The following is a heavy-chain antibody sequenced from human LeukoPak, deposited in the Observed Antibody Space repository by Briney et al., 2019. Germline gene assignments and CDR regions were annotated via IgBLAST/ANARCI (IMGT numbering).Heavy chain of an antibody. D-gene: IGHD5-18*01. CDR1: GFSFSSYG. Sequence: GGSLRLSCAASGFSFSSYGMHWVRQAPGKGLEWVAVIWFDGGNKYHADSVKGRLTISRDNSKNTLYLQMDSLRAEDTAVYYCARVGRQLSFDQWGQGTLVTVSS. CDR2: IWFDGGNK. J-gene: IGHJ5*02. CDR3: ARVGRQLSFDQ. V-gene: IGHV3-33*01.